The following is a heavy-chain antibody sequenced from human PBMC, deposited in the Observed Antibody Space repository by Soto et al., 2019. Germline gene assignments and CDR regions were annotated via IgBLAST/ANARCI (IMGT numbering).Heavy chain of an antibody. V-gene: IGHV4-30-2*01. D-gene: IGHD6-19*01. Sequence: SETLSLTCNMSGDSYSISTYSWSWIRQPPGKALQWIGFIYQSGVTSYNPSLASRVSISLDRSNNQCSLKLKSVTAAGTAVYFCAGMPYTSGLRFDPWGPGTLVTVSS. CDR2: IYQSGVT. J-gene: IGHJ5*02. CDR1: GDSYSISTYS. CDR3: AGMPYTSGLRFDP.